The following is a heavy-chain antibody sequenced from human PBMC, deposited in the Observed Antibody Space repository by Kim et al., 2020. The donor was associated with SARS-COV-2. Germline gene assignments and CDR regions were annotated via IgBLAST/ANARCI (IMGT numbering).Heavy chain of an antibody. Sequence: GGSLRLSCAASGFTFSSYAMSWVRQAPGKGLEWVSAISGSGGSTYYADSVKGRFTISRDNSKNTLYLQMNSLRAEDTAVYYCAKRPSEEYYDFWSGYYTQDYWGQGTLVTVSS. J-gene: IGHJ4*02. V-gene: IGHV3-23*01. CDR2: ISGSGGST. D-gene: IGHD3-3*01. CDR3: AKRPSEEYYDFWSGYYTQDY. CDR1: GFTFSSYA.